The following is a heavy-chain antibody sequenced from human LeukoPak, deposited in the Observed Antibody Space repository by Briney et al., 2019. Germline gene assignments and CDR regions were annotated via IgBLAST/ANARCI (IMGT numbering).Heavy chain of an antibody. J-gene: IGHJ5*01. D-gene: IGHD4-23*01. CDR2: ISGSGSTV. CDR3: ARDRGISDPWDWFDS. CDR1: GFTFSDYY. Sequence: GGSLRLSCAASGFTFSDYYMSWIRQAPGKGLEWVSYISGSGSTVYYAASVRGRFTISRDNAKNSLFLQMNSLRAEDTAVYYCARDRGISDPWDWFDSWGQGTLVTVSS. V-gene: IGHV3-11*01.